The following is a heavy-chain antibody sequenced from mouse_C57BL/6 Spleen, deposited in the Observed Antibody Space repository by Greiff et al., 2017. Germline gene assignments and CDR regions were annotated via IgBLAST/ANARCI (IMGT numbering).Heavy chain of an antibody. CDR3: TREGRRGYDVEPSYYAMDY. J-gene: IGHJ4*01. Sequence: EVQLVESGEGLVKPGGSLKLSCAASGFTFSSYAMSWVRQTPEKRLEWVAYISSGGDYTYYADTVKGRFTISRDNARNTLYLQMRSLKSEDTAMYYCTREGRRGYDVEPSYYAMDYWGQGTSVTVSS. CDR2: ISSGGDYT. V-gene: IGHV5-9-1*02. CDR1: GFTFSSYA. D-gene: IGHD2-2*01.